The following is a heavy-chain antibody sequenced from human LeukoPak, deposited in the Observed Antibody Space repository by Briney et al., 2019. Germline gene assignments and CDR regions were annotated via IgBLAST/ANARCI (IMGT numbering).Heavy chain of an antibody. CDR2: IIPIFGTA. Sequence: SVKASCKASGGTFSSYAISWVRQAPGQGLEWMGGIIPIFGTANYAQKFQGRVTITTDESTSTAYMELSSLRSEDTAVYYCARSLYGSGSYYNVLYYYYMDVWGKGTTVTVSS. J-gene: IGHJ6*03. D-gene: IGHD3-10*01. V-gene: IGHV1-69*05. CDR3: ARSLYGSGSYYNVLYYYYMDV. CDR1: GGTFSSYA.